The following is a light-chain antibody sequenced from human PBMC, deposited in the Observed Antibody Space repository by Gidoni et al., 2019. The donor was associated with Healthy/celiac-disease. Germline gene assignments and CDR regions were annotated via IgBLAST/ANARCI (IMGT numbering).Light chain of an antibody. Sequence: DIVMTPSPDSLAVSLGERATINCKSSQSVLYSSNNKNYLAWYQQKPGQPPKLRIYWASTRESGVPDRFSGSGSGTDFTLTISSLQAEDVAVYYCQQYYSTPLTFGQGTKVEIK. CDR2: WAS. V-gene: IGKV4-1*01. CDR3: QQYYSTPLT. CDR1: QSVLYSSNNKNY. J-gene: IGKJ1*01.